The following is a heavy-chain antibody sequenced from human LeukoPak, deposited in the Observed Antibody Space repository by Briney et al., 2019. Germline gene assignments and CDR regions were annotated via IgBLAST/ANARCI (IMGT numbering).Heavy chain of an antibody. Sequence: PGGSLRLSCAASGFTFSSYAMSWVRQAPGKGLAWVSAISGSGGSTFYADSVKGRFTISRDNSKNTLYLQMNSLRAEDTAVYYCAKFLKWSGRDYGMDVWGQGTTVTVSS. CDR1: GFTFSSYA. CDR2: ISGSGGST. D-gene: IGHD2-15*01. V-gene: IGHV3-23*01. CDR3: AKFLKWSGRDYGMDV. J-gene: IGHJ6*02.